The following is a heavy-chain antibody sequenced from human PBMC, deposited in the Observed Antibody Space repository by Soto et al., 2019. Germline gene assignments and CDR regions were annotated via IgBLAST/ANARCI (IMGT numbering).Heavy chain of an antibody. Sequence: GESLKISCAASGFTFNNYVMSWVRQAPGKGLEWVSAISGSGGSIYLADSVKGRFTISRDTTKNTLYLQMNSLTAEDTAVYYCAKGAASARPYYFDYWDQGALVTVSS. CDR1: GFTFNNYV. V-gene: IGHV3-23*01. D-gene: IGHD6-13*01. J-gene: IGHJ4*02. CDR2: ISGSGGSI. CDR3: AKGAASARPYYFDY.